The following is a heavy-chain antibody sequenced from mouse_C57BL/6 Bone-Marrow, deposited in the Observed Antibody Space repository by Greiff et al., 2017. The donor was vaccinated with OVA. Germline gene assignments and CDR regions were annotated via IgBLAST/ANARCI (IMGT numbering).Heavy chain of an antibody. V-gene: IGHV1-55*01. D-gene: IGHD2-10*02. Sequence: QVQLKQPGAELVKPGASVKMSCKASGYTFTSYWITWVKQRHGQGLEWIGDIYPGSGSTNYNEKFKSKATLTVDTSSSTAYMQLSSLTSEDSAVYYCARGVYGPLAYWGQGTLVTVSA. CDR1: GYTFTSYW. CDR3: ARGVYGPLAY. J-gene: IGHJ3*01. CDR2: IYPGSGST.